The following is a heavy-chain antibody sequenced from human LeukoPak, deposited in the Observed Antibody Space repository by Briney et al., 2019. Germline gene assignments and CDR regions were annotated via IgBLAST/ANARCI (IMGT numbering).Heavy chain of an antibody. CDR2: ISSSSSYI. CDR3: ARAYGDYGDY. D-gene: IGHD4-17*01. V-gene: IGHV3-21*01. CDR1: GFTFSSYS. J-gene: IGHJ4*02. Sequence: GGSLRLSCAASGFTFSSYSMNWVRQAPGKGVEWVSSISSSSSYIYYADSVKGLFTISRDNAKNSLYLQMNSRRAEDAAVYYCARAYGDYGDYRGQGTLVTVSS.